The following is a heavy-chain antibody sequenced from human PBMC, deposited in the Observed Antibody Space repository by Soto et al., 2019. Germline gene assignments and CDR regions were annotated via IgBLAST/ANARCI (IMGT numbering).Heavy chain of an antibody. CDR1: GDSVSSNSAA. CDR3: ARDRLGRVTIFGEYYYCMDV. J-gene: IGHJ6*02. V-gene: IGHV6-1*01. D-gene: IGHD3-3*01. Sequence: SQTLSLTCAISGDSVSSNSAAWNWIRQSPSRGLEWLGRTYYRSKWYNDYAVSVKSRIPISPDTSKNQFSLQLNSVTPEDTAVYYCARDRLGRVTIFGEYYYCMDVWGQGTTVTVSS. CDR2: TYYRSKWYN.